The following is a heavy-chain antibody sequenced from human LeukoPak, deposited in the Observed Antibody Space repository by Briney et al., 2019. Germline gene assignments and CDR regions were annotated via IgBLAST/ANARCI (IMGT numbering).Heavy chain of an antibody. D-gene: IGHD3-10*01. CDR1: GFTVSSNS. V-gene: IGHV3-66*01. Sequence: PGGSLRLSCAVSGFTVSSNSMSWVRQAPGKGLEWVSIIYSGGSTYYADSVKGGFTISRDNPKNTLYLQMNSLGAEDTAVYYCAKDKYYYGSGSYYNGMDVWGQGTTVTVSS. CDR3: AKDKYYYGSGSYYNGMDV. J-gene: IGHJ6*02. CDR2: IYSGGST.